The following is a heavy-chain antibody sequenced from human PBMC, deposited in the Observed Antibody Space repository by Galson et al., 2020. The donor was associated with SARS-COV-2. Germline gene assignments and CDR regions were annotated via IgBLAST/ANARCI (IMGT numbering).Heavy chain of an antibody. Sequence: SGLTLVKPTQTLTLTCTFSWFSLSTSGMCVSWILYPSGKALEWLARIDWDDDKYYSTPLKTSLTISKDTSKNQVVLTMTNMDPVDTATYYCARTSLLWFGHWYGMDVWGQGTTVTVSS. D-gene: IGHD3-10*01. CDR3: ARTSLLWFGHWYGMDV. J-gene: IGHJ6*02. CDR1: WFSLSTSGMC. V-gene: IGHV2-70*11. CDR2: IDWDDDK.